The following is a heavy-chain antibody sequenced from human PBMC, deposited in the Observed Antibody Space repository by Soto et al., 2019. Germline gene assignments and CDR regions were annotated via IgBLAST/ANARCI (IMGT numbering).Heavy chain of an antibody. Sequence: SETLSLTCAVYGGSFSGYYWSWIRQPPGKGLEWIGEINHSGSTNYNPSLKSRVTISVDTSKNQFSLKLSSVTAADTAVYYCARGPHYYCSGGSCRHDFDYWGQGTLVT. CDR2: INHSGST. D-gene: IGHD2-15*01. V-gene: IGHV4-34*01. J-gene: IGHJ4*02. CDR1: GGSFSGYY. CDR3: ARGPHYYCSGGSCRHDFDY.